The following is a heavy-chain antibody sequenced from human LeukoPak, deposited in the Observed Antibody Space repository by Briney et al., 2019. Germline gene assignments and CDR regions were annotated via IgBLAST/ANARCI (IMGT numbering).Heavy chain of an antibody. CDR3: ARDSLGYCSGGSCYSGGLDY. CDR2: ISSSSSYI. CDR1: GFTFGSYS. D-gene: IGHD2-15*01. J-gene: IGHJ4*02. V-gene: IGHV3-21*01. Sequence: GGSLRLSGAASGFTFGSYSVNWVRQAPGKGLEWVSSISSSSSYIYYADSVKGRFTISRDNAKNSLYLQMNSLRAEDTAVYYCARDSLGYCSGGSCYSGGLDYWGQGTLVTVSS.